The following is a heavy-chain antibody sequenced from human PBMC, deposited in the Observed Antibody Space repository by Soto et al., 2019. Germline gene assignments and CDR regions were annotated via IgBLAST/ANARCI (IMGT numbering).Heavy chain of an antibody. CDR2: ISSSSSYI. J-gene: IGHJ4*02. V-gene: IGHV3-21*01. CDR3: ARDLLNYYDSSGPIS. D-gene: IGHD3-22*01. CDR1: GFTLSSYS. Sequence: PGGSLRLSCAASGFTLSSYSMNWVRQAPGKGLEWVSSISSSSSYIYYADSVKGRFTISRDNAKNSLYLQMNSLRAEDTAVYYCARDLLNYYDSSGPISWGQGTLVTVSS.